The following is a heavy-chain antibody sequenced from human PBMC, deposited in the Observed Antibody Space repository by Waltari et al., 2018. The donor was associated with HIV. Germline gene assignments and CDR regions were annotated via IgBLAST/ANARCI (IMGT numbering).Heavy chain of an antibody. D-gene: IGHD3-22*01. CDR2: IYPGDSDT. Sequence: EVQLVQSGAEVKKPGASLKHSCKASGYSFTSYWIGWVRQMPGKGLEWMGIIYPGDSDTRYSPSFQGQVTISADKSISTAYLQWSSLKASDTAMYYCATSRSTYYDTGGYFDYWGQGTLVTVSS. J-gene: IGHJ4*02. CDR1: GYSFTSYW. CDR3: ATSRSTYYDTGGYFDY. V-gene: IGHV5-51*03.